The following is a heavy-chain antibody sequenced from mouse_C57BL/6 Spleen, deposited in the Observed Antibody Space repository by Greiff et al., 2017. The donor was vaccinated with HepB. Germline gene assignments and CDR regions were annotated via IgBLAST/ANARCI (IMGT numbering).Heavy chain of an antibody. CDR3: AREGLYGSSYWD. D-gene: IGHD1-1*01. CDR2: INPYNGGT. Sequence: EVQLQQSGPVLVKPGASVKMSCKASGYTFTDYYMNWVKQSHGKSLEWIGVINPYNGGTSYNQKFKGKATLTVDKSSSTAYMELNSLTSEDSAVYYCAREGLYGSSYWDWGQGTTLTVSS. CDR1: GYTFTDYY. J-gene: IGHJ2*01. V-gene: IGHV1-19*01.